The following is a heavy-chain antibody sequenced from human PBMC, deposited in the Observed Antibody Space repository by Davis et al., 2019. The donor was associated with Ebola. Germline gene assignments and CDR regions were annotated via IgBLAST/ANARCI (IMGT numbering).Heavy chain of an antibody. CDR1: GASISDGDYY. CDR3: ARVYSSGWYGWFDP. J-gene: IGHJ5*02. Sequence: SETLSLTCIVSGASISDGDYYWSWIRQPPGKGLEWIAYMFYSGTTNYNPSLQSRVIISVDTSKNQFSLKLSSVTAADTAVYYCARVYSSGWYGWFDPWGPGTLVTVSA. D-gene: IGHD6-19*01. V-gene: IGHV4-30-4*01. CDR2: MFYSGTT.